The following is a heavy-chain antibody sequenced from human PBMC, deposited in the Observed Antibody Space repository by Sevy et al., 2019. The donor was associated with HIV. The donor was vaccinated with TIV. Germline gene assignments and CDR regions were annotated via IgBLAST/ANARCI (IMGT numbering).Heavy chain of an antibody. J-gene: IGHJ4*02. CDR3: ARGYIGDY. D-gene: IGHD5-12*01. V-gene: IGHV1-46*01. CDR2: IKSSGDST. CDR1: GYTFTSYY. Sequence: ASVKVSCKTSGYTFTSYYVYWVRQAPGQGLEWMGIIKSSGDSTSYAEKFQGRVTMTRDTSTSTVYMELSSLRSEDTAVYYCARGYIGDYCGQGTLVTVSS.